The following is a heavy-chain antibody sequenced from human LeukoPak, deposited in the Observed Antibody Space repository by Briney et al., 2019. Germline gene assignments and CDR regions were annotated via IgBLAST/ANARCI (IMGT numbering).Heavy chain of an antibody. V-gene: IGHV3-23*01. CDR2: ISSTGGTT. D-gene: IGHD2-15*01. Sequence: GGSLRLSCAASGITFSSYGMSWVRQAPGKGLEWVSSISSTGGTTYYADSVKGRFTISRDNSKNTLYLQMNSLRAEDTAIYYCAKNGDRGAYCTGGTCYPCFYYYMDVWGKGTTVTI. CDR1: GITFSSYG. CDR3: AKNGDRGAYCTGGTCYPCFYYYMDV. J-gene: IGHJ6*03.